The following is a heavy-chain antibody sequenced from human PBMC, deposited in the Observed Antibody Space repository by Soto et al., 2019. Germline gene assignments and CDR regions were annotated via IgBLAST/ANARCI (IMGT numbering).Heavy chain of an antibody. Sequence: EVQLVESGGGLVQPGGSLRLSCATSGFILSDCAMNWVRQAPGKGLAWVSYISSSSSVIDYADSLKGRFTVSRDNARNSLYPESNSLRAEHTAVYYCARDLSWGSNWYYYMDVWGKGTTVTVSS. CDR3: ARDLSWGSNWYYYMDV. CDR1: GFILSDCA. CDR2: ISSSSSVI. V-gene: IGHV3-48*01. D-gene: IGHD7-27*01. J-gene: IGHJ6*03.